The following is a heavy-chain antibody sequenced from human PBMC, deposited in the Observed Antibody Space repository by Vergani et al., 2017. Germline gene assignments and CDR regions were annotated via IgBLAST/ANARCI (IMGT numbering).Heavy chain of an antibody. V-gene: IGHV3-15*05. J-gene: IGHJ5*02. CDR2: IKSKTDGGTT. D-gene: IGHD3-3*01. CDR3: ARASFFPFDP. Sequence: EVQLVESGGGLVKPGGSLRLSCAASGFTFSNAWMSWVRQAPGKGLEWVGRIKSKTDGGTTDYAAPVKGRFTISRDDSKNTLYLQMNSLRAEDTAVYYCARASFFPFDPWGQGTLVTVSS. CDR1: GFTFSNAW.